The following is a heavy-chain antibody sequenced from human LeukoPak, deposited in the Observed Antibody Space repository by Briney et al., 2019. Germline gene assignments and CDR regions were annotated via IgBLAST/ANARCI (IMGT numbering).Heavy chain of an antibody. D-gene: IGHD3-10*01. Sequence: PGGSLRLSCAASGFTFSGYAMSWVRQAPGKGLEWVSAISGSGNSTSYADSVKGRFTISRDNSKNTLYLQMNSLRAEDTAVYYCAKATVRGWFGGDSSDYWGQGTLVTVSS. CDR3: AKATVRGWFGGDSSDY. J-gene: IGHJ4*02. V-gene: IGHV3-23*01. CDR1: GFTFSGYA. CDR2: ISGSGNST.